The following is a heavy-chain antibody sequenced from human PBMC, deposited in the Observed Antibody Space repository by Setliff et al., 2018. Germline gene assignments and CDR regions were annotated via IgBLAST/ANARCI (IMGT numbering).Heavy chain of an antibody. J-gene: IGHJ4*02. CDR2: IRHDGNNK. V-gene: IGHV3-30*02. CDR3: AKELIEVMMTGLEF. Sequence: LRLSCAASGFTFSNHGMHWVRQAPGKGLEWVAFIRHDGNNKYYKGSVRGRFTISRDNSKNTVYLQMNSLRPEDTAVYYCAKELIEVMMTGLEFWGQGTMVTVSS. D-gene: IGHD3-22*01. CDR1: GFTFSNHG.